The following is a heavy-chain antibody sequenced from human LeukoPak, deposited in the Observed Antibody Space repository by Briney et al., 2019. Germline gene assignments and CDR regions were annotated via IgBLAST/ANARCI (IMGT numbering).Heavy chain of an antibody. CDR3: IRGGIQVSGIDAFDI. J-gene: IGHJ3*02. Sequence: QTGGSLRLSCAASGFTFSSYDMHWVRQAPGRGLEWVSAIGLAGDTYYPDSVKGRFAISRENAKNSMHLQMNSLKDGDTAVYYCIRGGIQVSGIDAFDIWGQGTVVTVSS. CDR1: GFTFSSYD. V-gene: IGHV3-13*01. CDR2: IGLAGDT. D-gene: IGHD5/OR15-5a*01.